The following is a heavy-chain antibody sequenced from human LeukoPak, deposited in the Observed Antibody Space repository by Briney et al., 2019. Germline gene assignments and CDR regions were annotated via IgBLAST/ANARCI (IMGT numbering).Heavy chain of an antibody. CDR1: GYTFTGYY. CDR2: INPNSGGT. CDR3: ARVQVSVVGYYYYYMDV. V-gene: IGHV1-2*02. Sequence: GASVKVSCKASGYTFTGYYMHWVRQAPGQGLEWMGWINPNSGGTNYAQKFQGRVTMTRDTSISTAYMELSRLRSDDTAVYYCARVQVSVVGYYYYYMDVWGKGTTVTVSS. J-gene: IGHJ6*03. D-gene: IGHD2-15*01.